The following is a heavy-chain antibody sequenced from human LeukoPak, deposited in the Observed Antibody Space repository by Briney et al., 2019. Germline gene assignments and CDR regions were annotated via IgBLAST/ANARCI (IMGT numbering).Heavy chain of an antibody. CDR3: ARDPTTAKNV. CDR1: GFTFSSYS. Sequence: GGSLRLSCAASGFTFSSYSMNWVRQAPGKGLEWVSSISSSSSYIYYADSVKGRFAISRDNAKNSLYLQMNSLRAEDTAVYYCARDPTTAKNVWGQGTTVTVSS. CDR2: ISSSSSYI. V-gene: IGHV3-21*01. J-gene: IGHJ6*02. D-gene: IGHD1-26*01.